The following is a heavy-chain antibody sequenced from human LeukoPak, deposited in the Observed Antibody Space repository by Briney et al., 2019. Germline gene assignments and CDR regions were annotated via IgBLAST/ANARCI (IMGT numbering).Heavy chain of an antibody. CDR3: ARAAKLNVNNYYYYGMDV. V-gene: IGHV3-74*01. D-gene: IGHD1-1*01. CDR1: GFTFSSYW. CDR2: INSDGSST. J-gene: IGHJ6*02. Sequence: GGSLRLSCAASGFTFSSYWMHWVRQAPGKGLVWVSRINSDGSSTSYADSVKGRFTISRDNAKNTLYLQMNSLRAEDTAVYYCARAAKLNVNNYYYYGMDVWGQGTTVTVSS.